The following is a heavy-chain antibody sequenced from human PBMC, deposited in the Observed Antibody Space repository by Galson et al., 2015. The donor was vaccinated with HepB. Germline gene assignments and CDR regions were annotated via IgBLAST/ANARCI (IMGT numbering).Heavy chain of an antibody. D-gene: IGHD6-13*01. CDR1: GFTFSSYA. CDR2: ISGSGGST. V-gene: IGHV3-23*01. J-gene: IGHJ1*01. CDR3: ARTKYSSSWYSQYFQH. Sequence: SLRLSCAASGFTFSSYAMSWVRQAPGKGLEWVSAISGSGGSTYYADSVKGRFTISRDNSKNTLYLQMNSLRAEDTAVYYCARTKYSSSWYSQYFQHWGQGTLVTVSS.